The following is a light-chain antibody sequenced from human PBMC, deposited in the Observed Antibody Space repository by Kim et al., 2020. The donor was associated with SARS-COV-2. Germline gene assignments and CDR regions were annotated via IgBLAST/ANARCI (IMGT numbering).Light chain of an antibody. CDR1: NLGVIS. CDR2: QDA. CDR3: QAWDSSTGG. J-gene: IGLJ2*01. Sequence: SLPPVQTAGITRSEENLGVISTCLYQPKPSQAPVMVIYQDAKRPSGIAERFTGSNSGNTATLTISGTQAMDEADYYCQAWDSSTGGFGGGTQLTVL. V-gene: IGLV3-1*01.